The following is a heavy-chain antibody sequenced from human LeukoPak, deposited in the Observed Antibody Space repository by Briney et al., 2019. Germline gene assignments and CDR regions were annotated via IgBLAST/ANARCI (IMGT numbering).Heavy chain of an antibody. D-gene: IGHD3-22*01. CDR1: GYSFTSYW. Sequence: PGESLKISCKGSGYSFTSYWMGWVRRFPGKALEWMGIIYPGDSDTRYSPSFQGQVTISADKSISTAYLQWSSLKASDTAMYYCARRSGSHFDYWGQGTLVTVSS. J-gene: IGHJ4*02. V-gene: IGHV5-51*01. CDR2: IYPGDSDT. CDR3: ARRSGSHFDY.